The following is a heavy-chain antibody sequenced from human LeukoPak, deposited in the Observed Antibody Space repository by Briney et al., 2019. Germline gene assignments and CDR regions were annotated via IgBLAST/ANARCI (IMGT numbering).Heavy chain of an antibody. D-gene: IGHD5-12*01. V-gene: IGHV4-34*01. CDR1: GVSFSGYY. Sequence: PSETLSLTCAVYGVSFSGYYWSWIRQPPGKGLEWIGEINHSGSTNYNPSLKSRVTISVDTSKNQFSLKLSSVTAADTAVYYCARFRWRQWLRPTHYFDYWGQGTLVTVSS. CDR2: INHSGST. J-gene: IGHJ4*02. CDR3: ARFRWRQWLRPTHYFDY.